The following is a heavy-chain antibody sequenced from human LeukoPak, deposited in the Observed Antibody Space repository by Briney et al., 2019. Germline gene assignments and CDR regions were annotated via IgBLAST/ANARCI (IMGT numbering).Heavy chain of an antibody. Sequence: PGVSLRLSCGASGFSFSSYWMHWVRQAPGKGLMWVSRVNNDGSSTTYADSVEGRFTISRDNARNTLYLQMNSLRAEDTAVYYCARRSYPYYFDYWGQGTLVTVSS. CDR3: ARRSYPYYFDY. CDR2: VNNDGSST. CDR1: GFSFSSYW. V-gene: IGHV3-74*01. D-gene: IGHD3-10*01. J-gene: IGHJ4*02.